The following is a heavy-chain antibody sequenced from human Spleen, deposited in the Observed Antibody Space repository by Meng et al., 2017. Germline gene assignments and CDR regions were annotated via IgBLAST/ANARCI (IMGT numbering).Heavy chain of an antibody. CDR3: ARGEVTFDY. Sequence: ESLKISCTVSGYSISSGYYWGWIRQPPGKGLEWIGEINHSGSTNYNPSLKSRVTISVDTSKNQFSLKLTSVTAADTAVYYCARGEVTFDYWGQGTLVTVAS. J-gene: IGHJ4*02. V-gene: IGHV4-38-2*02. CDR2: INHSGST. CDR1: GYSISSGYY. D-gene: IGHD2-21*02.